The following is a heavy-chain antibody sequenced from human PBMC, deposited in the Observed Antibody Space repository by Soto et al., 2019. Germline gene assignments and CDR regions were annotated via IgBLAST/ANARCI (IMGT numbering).Heavy chain of an antibody. CDR2: IIPIFGTA. V-gene: IGHV1-69*01. Sequence: QVQLVQSGAEVKKPGSSVKVSCKASGGTFSSYAISWVRQAPGQGLEWMGGIIPIFGTANYAQKFQGRVTITADESTSTAYMELSSLRSEDKAVYYCASYCSGGSCYASYYYGMYVWGQGNTVTVSS. CDR1: GGTFSSYA. CDR3: ASYCSGGSCYASYYYGMYV. D-gene: IGHD2-15*01. J-gene: IGHJ6*01.